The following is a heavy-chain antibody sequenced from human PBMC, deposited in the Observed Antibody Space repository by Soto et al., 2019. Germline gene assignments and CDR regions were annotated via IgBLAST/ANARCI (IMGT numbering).Heavy chain of an antibody. V-gene: IGHV3-23*01. D-gene: IGHD2-8*01. Sequence: ETLSLTCTVSGGSISSYYWSWVRQAPGKGLEWVSGISSNGGSTYYTDSVKGRFTISRDNSKNTLYLQMNSLRAEDTAVYYCAKGMYYYDYWGQGTRVTVSS. CDR3: AKGMYYYDY. CDR1: GGSISSYY. J-gene: IGHJ4*02. CDR2: ISSNGGST.